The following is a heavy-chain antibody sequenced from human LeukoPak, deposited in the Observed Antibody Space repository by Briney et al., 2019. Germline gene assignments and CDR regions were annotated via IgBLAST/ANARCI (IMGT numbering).Heavy chain of an antibody. CDR3: ARQKAAAGYWFDP. V-gene: IGHV4-59*08. Sequence: SETVPLTCTVSGGSISTYYWRWIRQPPGKGLEWIGYIYYSGTTTYNPSLKSRVTISVDTSKNQFSLKLRTVTAADTAVYYCARQKAAAGYWFDPWGQGTLVTVSS. CDR1: GGSISTYY. CDR2: IYYSGTT. D-gene: IGHD6-13*01. J-gene: IGHJ5*02.